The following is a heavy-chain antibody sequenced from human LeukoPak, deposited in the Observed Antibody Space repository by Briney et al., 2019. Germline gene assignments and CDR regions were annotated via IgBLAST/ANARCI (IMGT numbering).Heavy chain of an antibody. CDR2: IYHSGTT. CDR1: GGSISSNNW. J-gene: IGHJ4*02. Sequence: SETLSLTCAVYGGSISSNNWWSWVRQPPGKGLEWIGEIYHSGTTNYNPSLKSRVTISVDKSKNQFSLKLNSVTAADTAVYYCARQGSGNYPYNFDFWGQGTLVTVSS. D-gene: IGHD1-26*01. CDR3: ARQGSGNYPYNFDF. V-gene: IGHV4-4*02.